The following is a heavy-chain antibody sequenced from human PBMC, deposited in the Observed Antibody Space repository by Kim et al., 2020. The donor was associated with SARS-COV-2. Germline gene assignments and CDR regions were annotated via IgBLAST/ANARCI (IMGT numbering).Heavy chain of an antibody. V-gene: IGHV3-23*01. Sequence: GGSLRLSCAASGFTFSNYAMNWVRQAPGKGLEWVSAITVDPGSTYYVDSVKGRFTISRDNSKNTLSLQMSSLRAEDTAVYYCATAVSQTYYYGMDVWGQGTTVTVSS. CDR3: ATAVSQTYYYGMDV. CDR1: GFTFSNYA. J-gene: IGHJ6*02. D-gene: IGHD2-8*01. CDR2: ITVDPGST.